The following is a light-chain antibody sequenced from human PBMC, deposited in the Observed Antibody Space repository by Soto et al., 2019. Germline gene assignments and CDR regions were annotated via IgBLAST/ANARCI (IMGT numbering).Light chain of an antibody. J-gene: IGKJ1*01. Sequence: DILLPHGPPFVSASVGDRVTITCRASQSISSYLNWYQQKGGKAPKLLIYAASIFESGVPSRFCGSGGATAFTPITSSLQLEDVATYYCQQSYSTSSTFGQGTKVDIK. CDR2: AAS. CDR1: QSISSY. CDR3: QQSYSTSST. V-gene: IGKV1-39*01.